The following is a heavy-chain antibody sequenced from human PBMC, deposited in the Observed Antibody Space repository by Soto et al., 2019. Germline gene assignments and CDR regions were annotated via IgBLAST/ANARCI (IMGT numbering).Heavy chain of an antibody. D-gene: IGHD1-26*01. CDR2: IYHSGST. Sequence: SETLSLTCTVSGYSISSGYYWGWIRQPPGKGLEWIGSIYHSGSTYYNPSLKSRVTISVDTSKNQFSLKLSSVTAADTAVYYCARMEVVRGSYNWFDPWGQGTLVTVSS. J-gene: IGHJ5*02. CDR1: GYSISSGYY. V-gene: IGHV4-38-2*02. CDR3: ARMEVVRGSYNWFDP.